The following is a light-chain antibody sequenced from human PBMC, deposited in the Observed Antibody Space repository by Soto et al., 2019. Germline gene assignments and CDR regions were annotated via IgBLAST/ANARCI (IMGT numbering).Light chain of an antibody. CDR1: QDIGYS. J-gene: IGKJ1*01. CDR2: AAA. CDR3: QQYNSDPRT. Sequence: DIQMTQSPSSLSASVGARVTITCRASQDIGYSLGWFKQRPGKAPNSLIYAAATLQSGVPSKFSGSGSGTHFTLTISSLQPEDFGTYYCQQYNSDPRTFGQGTKVEIK. V-gene: IGKV1-16*02.